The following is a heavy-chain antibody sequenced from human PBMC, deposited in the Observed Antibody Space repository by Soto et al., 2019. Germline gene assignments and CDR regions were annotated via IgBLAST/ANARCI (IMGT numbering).Heavy chain of an antibody. Sequence: QVQLMQSGTELKKPGASVQVSCQASGYTFIDYYMHWVRQVPGQGLEWMGWINSHNGDTSYAQRFQGRVTLTSDTSVSTAYMEMKTLRSDDTAVYYCARDLVGYSNWFDPWGQGTLVTVSS. V-gene: IGHV1-2*02. J-gene: IGHJ5*02. CDR3: ARDLVGYSNWFDP. CDR2: INSHNGDT. CDR1: GYTFIDYY. D-gene: IGHD2-21*01.